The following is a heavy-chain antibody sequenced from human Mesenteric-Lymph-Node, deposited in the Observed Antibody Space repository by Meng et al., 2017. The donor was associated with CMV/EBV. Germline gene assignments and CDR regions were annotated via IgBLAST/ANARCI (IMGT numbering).Heavy chain of an antibody. Sequence: CTVSGGSISSSSYYWGWIRQPPGKGLEWIGSIYYSGSTYYNPSLKSRVTISVDTSKNQFSLKLSSVTAADTAVYYCARGPRKGMDVWGQGTTVTVSS. V-gene: IGHV4-39*07. CDR1: GGSISSSSYY. J-gene: IGHJ6*02. CDR2: IYYSGST. CDR3: ARGPRKGMDV.